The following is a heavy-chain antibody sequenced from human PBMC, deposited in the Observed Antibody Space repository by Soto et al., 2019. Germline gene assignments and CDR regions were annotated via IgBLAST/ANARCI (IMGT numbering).Heavy chain of an antibody. V-gene: IGHV4-34*01. CDR3: AKSATVGAANFDV. Sequence: QVQLQQWGAGLLKPPETLSLTCAVSGGSLRGYYWSWIRQSPGKGLEWIGEINYSGGTNYNPSLKSRVTISVDTSKTQFSLRLISLTAADTAVYYCAKSATVGAANFDVWGQGTMVTVSA. CDR1: GGSLRGYY. J-gene: IGHJ3*01. D-gene: IGHD1-26*01. CDR2: INYSGGT.